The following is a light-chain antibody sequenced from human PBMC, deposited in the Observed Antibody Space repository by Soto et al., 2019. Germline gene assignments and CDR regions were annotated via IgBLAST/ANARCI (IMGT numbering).Light chain of an antibody. CDR2: EVS. V-gene: IGLV2-14*01. CDR1: SSDVGGYNY. Sequence: QSLLTQPASVSGSPGRSITISCTGTSSDVGGYNYVSWYQQHPGKAPKLMIYEVSNRASGVSNRFSGSKSGNTASLTISGLQAEDEADYYCSSYTSSTTPYVFGTGTKVTVL. CDR3: SSYTSSTTPYV. J-gene: IGLJ1*01.